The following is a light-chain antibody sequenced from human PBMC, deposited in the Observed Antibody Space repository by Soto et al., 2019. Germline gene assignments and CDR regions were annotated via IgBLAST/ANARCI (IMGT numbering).Light chain of an antibody. V-gene: IGKV4-1*01. CDR2: SAS. Sequence: DIVMTQSPDSLAVSLGERATINCKSSQSVLSSSNNKNYLAWYQQKPGQPPKLLTFSASTRESGVPDRFTGSGSGTDFTLTISSLQAEDVAVYYCQQYYSIPQTFGQGTKVEIK. J-gene: IGKJ1*01. CDR1: QSVLSSSNNKNY. CDR3: QQYYSIPQT.